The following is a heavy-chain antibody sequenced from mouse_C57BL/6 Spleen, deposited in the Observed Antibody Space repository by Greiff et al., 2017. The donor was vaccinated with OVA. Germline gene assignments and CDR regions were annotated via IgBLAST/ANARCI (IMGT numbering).Heavy chain of an antibody. Sequence: EVQGVESGGDLVKPGGSLKLSCAASGFTFSSYGMSWVRQTPDKRLEWVATISSGGSYTYYPDSVTGRFTISRANAKNTLYLQMSSLKSEDTAMYYCARRDYGSPSLYAMDYWGQGTSVTVSS. J-gene: IGHJ4*01. CDR3: ARRDYGSPSLYAMDY. V-gene: IGHV5-6*01. D-gene: IGHD1-1*01. CDR2: ISSGGSYT. CDR1: GFTFSSYG.